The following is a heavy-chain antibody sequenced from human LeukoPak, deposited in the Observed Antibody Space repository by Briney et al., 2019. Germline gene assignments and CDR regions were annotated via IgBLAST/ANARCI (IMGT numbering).Heavy chain of an antibody. D-gene: IGHD7-27*01. CDR1: GFTFSTYA. V-gene: IGHV3-23*01. J-gene: IGHJ3*01. CDR2: ISGNNST. Sequence: GGSLRLSCAASGFTFSTYAMSWVRQAPGKGLEWVSGISGNNSTYCADSVTGRFTISRDNSKNTLYLQMNSLRAEDTAVYYCAKGRTGDQVGGQGTMVTVSS. CDR3: AKGRTGDQV.